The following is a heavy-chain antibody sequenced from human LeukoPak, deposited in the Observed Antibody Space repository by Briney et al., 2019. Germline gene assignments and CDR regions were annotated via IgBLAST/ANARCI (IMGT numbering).Heavy chain of an antibody. CDR2: INPSGGST. Sequence: ASVKVSFKASGYTFTSYYIHWVRQAPGQGLEWMGIINPSGGSTSYAQKFQGRVTMTRGTSTTTVYMEVSSLRSEDTAVYYCARGDVWWELVYWGQGTLITVSS. CDR3: ARGDVWWELVY. J-gene: IGHJ4*02. D-gene: IGHD1-26*01. V-gene: IGHV1-46*01. CDR1: GYTFTSYY.